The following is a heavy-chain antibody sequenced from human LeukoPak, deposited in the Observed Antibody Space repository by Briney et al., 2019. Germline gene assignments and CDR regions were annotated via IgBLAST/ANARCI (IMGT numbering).Heavy chain of an antibody. CDR2: IIPILGIA. CDR1: GGTFSSYA. Sequence: SVKVSCKASGGTFSSYAISWVRQAPGQGLEWMGRIIPILGIANYAQKFQGRVTITADKSTSTAYMELSSLRSEDTAVYYCARGTEHYYDSSGTDERYFDYWGQGTLVTVSS. V-gene: IGHV1-69*04. D-gene: IGHD3-22*01. CDR3: ARGTEHYYDSSGTDERYFDY. J-gene: IGHJ4*02.